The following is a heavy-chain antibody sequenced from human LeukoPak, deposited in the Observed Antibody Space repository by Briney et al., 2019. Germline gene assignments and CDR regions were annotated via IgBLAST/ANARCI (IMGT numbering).Heavy chain of an antibody. CDR2: MRQDGSDK. Sequence: PGGSLRLSCAASGFTFSNHIISWVRQAPGKGLEWVANMRQDGSDKYYVDFVKGRFTISRDNAKNSLYLQMSSLRAEDTAVYYCAREGNAFDIWGQGTMVTVSS. CDR3: AREGNAFDI. CDR1: GFTFSNHI. V-gene: IGHV3-7*01. J-gene: IGHJ3*02. D-gene: IGHD3-10*01.